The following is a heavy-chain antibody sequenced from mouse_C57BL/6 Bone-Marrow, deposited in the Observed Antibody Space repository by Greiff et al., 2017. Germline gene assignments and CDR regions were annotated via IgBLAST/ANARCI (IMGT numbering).Heavy chain of an antibody. V-gene: IGHV1-55*01. CDR1: GYTFTSYW. CDR2: IYPGSGST. J-gene: IGHJ3*01. Sequence: QVQLQQPGAELVKPGASVKMSCKASGYTFTSYWITWVKQRPGQGLEWIGDIYPGSGSTNYNEKFKSKATLTVDTSSSTAYMQLSSLTSEDSAVYYCARRAYSNLWFAYWGQGTLVTVSA. CDR3: ARRAYSNLWFAY. D-gene: IGHD2-5*01.